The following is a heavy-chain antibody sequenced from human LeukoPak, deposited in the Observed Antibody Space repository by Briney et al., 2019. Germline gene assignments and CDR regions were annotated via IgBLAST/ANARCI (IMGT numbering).Heavy chain of an antibody. D-gene: IGHD1-20*01. CDR3: ARVGHNWNHDY. Sequence: PGRSLRLSCAASGFTFSSYGMNWVRQAPGKGLEWVAVISYDGSNKYYADSVKGRFTIPRDNSKNTLFVQMSSLRAEDTAVYYCARVGHNWNHDYWGQGTLVTVSS. CDR1: GFTFSSYG. V-gene: IGHV3-30*03. J-gene: IGHJ4*02. CDR2: ISYDGSNK.